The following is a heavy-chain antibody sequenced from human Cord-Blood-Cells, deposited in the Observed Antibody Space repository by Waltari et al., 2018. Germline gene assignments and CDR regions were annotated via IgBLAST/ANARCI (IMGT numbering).Heavy chain of an antibody. J-gene: IGHJ5*02. CDR3: ARDNARITIFGVAIGGWFDP. Sequence: QVQLVQSGAEVKKPGSSVKVSCMSSGATFSSYTLSRVRRAPGHGLEWMGGIIPNFGTANYAQKFQGRVTITADESTSKAYMELSSLRSEDTAVYYCARDNARITIFGVAIGGWFDPWGQGTLVTVSS. V-gene: IGHV1-69*01. D-gene: IGHD3-3*01. CDR1: GATFSSYT. CDR2: IIPNFGTA.